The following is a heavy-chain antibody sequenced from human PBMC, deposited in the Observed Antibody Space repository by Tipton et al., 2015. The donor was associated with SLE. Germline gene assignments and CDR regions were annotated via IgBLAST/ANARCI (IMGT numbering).Heavy chain of an antibody. D-gene: IGHD7-27*01. CDR3: GRQLDLTGDIDY. J-gene: IGHJ4*02. Sequence: QSGAEVKKPGESLKISCKGSGYGFTTYWIGWVRQMPGKGLEWMGIIYPGDSDTKYSPSFQGQVTISADKSISTAYLQWSSLKASDTAMYYCGRQLDLTGDIDYWGQGTLVTVSS. V-gene: IGHV5-51*01. CDR2: IYPGDSDT. CDR1: GYGFTTYW.